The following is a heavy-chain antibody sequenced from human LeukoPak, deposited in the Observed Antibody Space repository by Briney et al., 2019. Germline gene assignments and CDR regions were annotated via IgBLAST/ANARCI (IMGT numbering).Heavy chain of an antibody. J-gene: IGHJ6*02. V-gene: IGHV4-39*01. D-gene: IGHD2-2*01. CDR1: GGSISTSSYY. Sequence: SETLSLTCTVSGGSISTSSYYWGWIRPPRGEGLEWIGSIYYFGPIYYNRSLKSRVTISVDAAPMQFSLKLRSVTAADTAVYYCARPECSSTNCYGNYGMDVWGQGTTVTVSS. CDR3: ARPECSSTNCYGNYGMDV. CDR2: IYYFGPI.